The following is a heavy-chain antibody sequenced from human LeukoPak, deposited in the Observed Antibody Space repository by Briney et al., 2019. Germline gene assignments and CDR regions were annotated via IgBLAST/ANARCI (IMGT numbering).Heavy chain of an antibody. Sequence: GGSLRLSCAASGFTFSSYWMHWVRQAPGKGLVWVSRINSDGSSTSYADSVKGRFTISRDNAKNTLYLQMNSLRAEDTALYYCASWPPLHYYDSSGYWYWGQGTLVTVSS. J-gene: IGHJ4*02. V-gene: IGHV3-74*01. CDR3: ASWPPLHYYDSSGYWY. CDR2: INSDGSST. CDR1: GFTFSSYW. D-gene: IGHD3-22*01.